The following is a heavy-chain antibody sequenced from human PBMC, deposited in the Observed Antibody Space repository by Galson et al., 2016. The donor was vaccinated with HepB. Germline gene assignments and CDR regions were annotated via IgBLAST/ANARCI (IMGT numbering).Heavy chain of an antibody. J-gene: IGHJ3*02. CDR2: ISASGGGK. CDR1: GLSLSPYA. Sequence: SLRLSCAGSGLSLSPYAMSWGRQAPGKGLEWVSGISASGGGKTYADSVRGRFIISRDNSNNKLFLQMNSLTTKDTAIYFCAKDRLSGHGDYSWGIFDIWGRGTEVTVSS. CDR3: AKDRLSGHGDYSWGIFDI. V-gene: IGHV3-23*01. D-gene: IGHD4-17*01.